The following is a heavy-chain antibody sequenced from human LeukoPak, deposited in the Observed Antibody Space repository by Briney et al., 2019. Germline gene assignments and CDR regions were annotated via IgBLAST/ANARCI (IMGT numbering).Heavy chain of an antibody. Sequence: GGSLRLSCAASGFTVSSNYMSWVRQAPGKGLEWVSVIYSGGSTYYADSVKGRFTISRDNSKNTLDLQMTGLRAEDTAVYYCARESELNAFDIWGQGTMVTVSS. CDR1: GFTVSSNY. J-gene: IGHJ3*02. D-gene: IGHD1-26*01. CDR3: ARESELNAFDI. V-gene: IGHV3-53*01. CDR2: IYSGGST.